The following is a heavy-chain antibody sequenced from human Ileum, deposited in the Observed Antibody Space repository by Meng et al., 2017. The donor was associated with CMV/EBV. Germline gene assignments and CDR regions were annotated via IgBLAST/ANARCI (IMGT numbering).Heavy chain of an antibody. CDR3: ARGGASSYYGMDV. V-gene: IGHV1-18*01. CDR2: ISGYSGNT. Sequence: ASVKVSCKASGYTFTGYGISWVRQAPGQGLEWMGWISGYSGNTNYTQKFQGRVTMTIDTSTTTTYMELWSLRSDDTAVYYCARGGASSYYGMDVWGQGTTV. CDR1: GYTFTGYG. J-gene: IGHJ6*02. D-gene: IGHD3-16*01.